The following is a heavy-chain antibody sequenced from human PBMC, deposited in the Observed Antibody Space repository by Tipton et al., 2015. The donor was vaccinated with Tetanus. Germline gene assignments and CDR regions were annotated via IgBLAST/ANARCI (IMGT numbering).Heavy chain of an antibody. V-gene: IGHV4-31*03. Sequence: GLVKPSETLSLTCTVSGGSISSDGAYWSWIRQHPGEGLEWIGYISNSGSTYYNPSLKSRVTISVDTSQKQISLKVNSVTAADTAVYYCARDRGVRGGFYYSHGMSVWGQGTTVPVSS. D-gene: IGHD3-10*01. J-gene: IGHJ6*02. CDR2: ISNSGST. CDR3: ARDRGVRGGFYYSHGMSV. CDR1: GGSISSDGAY.